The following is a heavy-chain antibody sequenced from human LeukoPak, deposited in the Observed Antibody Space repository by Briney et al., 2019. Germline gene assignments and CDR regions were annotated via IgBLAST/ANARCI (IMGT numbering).Heavy chain of an antibody. J-gene: IGHJ6*03. D-gene: IGHD3-9*01. V-gene: IGHV4-38-2*02. Sequence: SETLSLTCTVSGYSISSGYYWGWIRQPPGKGLEWIGSIYHSGSTYYNPSLKSRVTISVDTSKNQFSLNLSSVTAADTAVYYCARTLNYDIYYYMDVWGKGTTVTVSS. CDR3: ARTLNYDIYYYMDV. CDR1: GYSISSGYY. CDR2: IYHSGST.